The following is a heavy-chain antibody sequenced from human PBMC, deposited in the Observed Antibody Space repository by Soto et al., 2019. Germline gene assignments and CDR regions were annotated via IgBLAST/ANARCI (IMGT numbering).Heavy chain of an antibody. D-gene: IGHD2-8*02. J-gene: IGHJ4*02. Sequence: PSETLSLTCAVYGGSFSGYYWTWIRQPPGTGLDWIGEINHSGSTNYNPSLKSRVTISVDTSKNQFSLKLTSVTAADTAVYYCARDKITGLLDYWGQGTLVTVPQ. CDR1: GGSFSGYY. V-gene: IGHV4-34*01. CDR2: INHSGST. CDR3: ARDKITGLLDY.